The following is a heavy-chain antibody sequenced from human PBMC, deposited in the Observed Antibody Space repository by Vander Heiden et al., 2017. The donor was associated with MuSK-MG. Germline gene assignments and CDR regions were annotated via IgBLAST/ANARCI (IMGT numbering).Heavy chain of an antibody. D-gene: IGHD6-19*01. CDR1: GFTFSSYA. V-gene: IGHV3-30*04. J-gene: IGHJ4*02. CDR2: ISYDGSNK. Sequence: GEAQPRRTLKLSCAASGFTFSSYAMHWVRQAPGKGLEWVAVISYDGSNKYYADSVKGRFTISRDNSKNTLYLQMNSLRAEDTAVYYCARDEEGGWSELFDYWGQGTLVTVSS. CDR3: ARDEEGGWSELFDY.